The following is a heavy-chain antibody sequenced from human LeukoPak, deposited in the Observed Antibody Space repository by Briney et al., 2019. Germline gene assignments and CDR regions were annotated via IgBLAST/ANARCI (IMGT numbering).Heavy chain of an antibody. J-gene: IGHJ4*02. V-gene: IGHV1-69*04. CDR3: ARSEALSPNHTFPDDY. CDR2: IIPILGIA. CDR1: GGTFSSYA. Sequence: SVKVSCKASGGTFSSYAISWVRQAPGQGLEWMGRIIPILGIANYAQKFQGRVTITADKSTSTAYMELSSLRSEDTAVYYCARSEALSPNHTFPDDYWGQGTLVTVSS. D-gene: IGHD1-14*01.